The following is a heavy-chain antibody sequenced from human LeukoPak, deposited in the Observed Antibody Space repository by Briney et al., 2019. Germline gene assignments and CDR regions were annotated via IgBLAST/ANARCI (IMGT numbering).Heavy chain of an antibody. CDR3: GKDRNVYCSGGSCYTL. V-gene: IGHV3-23*01. CDR1: GFTFSSYA. CDR2: ISGGGDST. Sequence: GGSLRLSCTASGFTFSSYAMSWVRQPPGKGLEWVSLISGGGDSTYYADSVKGRFTISRDNSKNTLYLEMNSLRAEDTAVYYCGKDRNVYCSGGSCYTLWGQETLVTVSS. J-gene: IGHJ4*02. D-gene: IGHD2-15*01.